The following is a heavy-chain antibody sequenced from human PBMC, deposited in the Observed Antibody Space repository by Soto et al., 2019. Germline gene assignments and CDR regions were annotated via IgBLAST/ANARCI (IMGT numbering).Heavy chain of an antibody. J-gene: IGHJ6*02. CDR1: GFGLSSHE. Sequence: VGSLRLSCAASGFGLSSHEMNWVRQAPGKGLEWVAFFGNSGGTTFYADSVKGRFTISRDNAKNSLYLQMNSLRAEDTAVYYCAREKSSGWYGYYYYGMDVWGQGTTVTVSS. CDR3: AREKSSGWYGYYYYGMDV. V-gene: IGHV3-48*03. D-gene: IGHD6-19*01. CDR2: FGNSGGTT.